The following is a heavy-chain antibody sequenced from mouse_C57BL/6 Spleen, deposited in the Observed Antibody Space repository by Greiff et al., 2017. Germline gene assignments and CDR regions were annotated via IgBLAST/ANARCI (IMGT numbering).Heavy chain of an antibody. J-gene: IGHJ4*01. Sequence: VQLQESGAELVRPGTSVKVSCKASGYAFTNYLIEWVKQRPGQGLEWIGVINPGSGGTNYNEKFKGKATLTADKSSSTAYMQLSSLTSEDSAVYFCARDSLLWPTRSMDYWGQGTSVTVSS. D-gene: IGHD2-1*01. V-gene: IGHV1-54*01. CDR1: GYAFTNYL. CDR2: INPGSGGT. CDR3: ARDSLLWPTRSMDY.